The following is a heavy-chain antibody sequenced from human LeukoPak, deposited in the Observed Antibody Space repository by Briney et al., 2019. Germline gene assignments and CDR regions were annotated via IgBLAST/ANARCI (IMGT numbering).Heavy chain of an antibody. CDR3: ARRDGYTKN. J-gene: IGHJ4*02. Sequence: GGSLRLSCAASGFIFSNHWMSWVRQAPGKGLEWVANIKQDGSEKYYVDSVKGRFTISRDNAKNSLYLQMNSLRAEDTAVHYCARRDGYTKNWGQGTLVTVSS. CDR1: GFIFSNHW. CDR2: IKQDGSEK. V-gene: IGHV3-7*01. D-gene: IGHD5-24*01.